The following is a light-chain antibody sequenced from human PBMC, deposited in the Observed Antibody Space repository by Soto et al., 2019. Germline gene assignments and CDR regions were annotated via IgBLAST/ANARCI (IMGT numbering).Light chain of an antibody. V-gene: IGKV3-20*01. J-gene: IGKJ5*01. Sequence: EFVLTQPPGTLSLSPGERATLSCGASQSVSSSYLAWYQQKPGQAPRLLIYGASSRATGIPDRFSGSGSGTDFTLTISRLEPEDFALYYCQQYGSSAPITFGQGTRLEIK. CDR3: QQYGSSAPIT. CDR2: GAS. CDR1: QSVSSSY.